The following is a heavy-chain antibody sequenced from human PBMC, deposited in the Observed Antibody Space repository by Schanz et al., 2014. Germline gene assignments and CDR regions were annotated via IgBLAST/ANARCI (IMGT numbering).Heavy chain of an antibody. CDR3: ARYNSGHSDY. D-gene: IGHD6-19*01. J-gene: IGHJ4*02. V-gene: IGHV3-33*01. Sequence: QVYLVQSGGGVVQPGRSLRLSCAASGFIFSTFGMQWVRQAPGKGLEWVAVIWYDGNKKYYADSVKGRFTVSRDNSKNTVDLQMDSPRADDTAVYYCARYNSGHSDYWGQGTLVTVSS. CDR2: IWYDGNKK. CDR1: GFIFSTFG.